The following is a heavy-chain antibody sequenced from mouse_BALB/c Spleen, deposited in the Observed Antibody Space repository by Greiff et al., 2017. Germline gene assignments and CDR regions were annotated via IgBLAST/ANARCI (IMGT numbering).Heavy chain of an antibody. Sequence: EVQRVESGGGLVQPGESLKLSCESNEYEFPSHDMSWVRKTPEKRLELVAAINSDGGSTYYPATMERRFIISRDNTKKTLYLQMSSLRSEDTAWYYCARQLTGTRAMDYWGQGTSVTVSS. CDR3: ARQLTGTRAMDY. J-gene: IGHJ4*01. CDR2: INSDGGST. V-gene: IGHV5-2*01. D-gene: IGHD4-1*01. CDR1: EYEFPSHD.